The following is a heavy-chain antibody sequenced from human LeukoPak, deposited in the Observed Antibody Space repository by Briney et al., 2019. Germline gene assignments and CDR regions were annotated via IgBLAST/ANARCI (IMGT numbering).Heavy chain of an antibody. J-gene: IGHJ6*02. CDR2: IKQDGSEK. CDR1: GFTFSSYW. D-gene: IGHD1-7*01. V-gene: IGHV3-7*01. Sequence: GGSLRLSCAASGFTFSSYWMSWVRQAPGKGLEWVANIKQDGSEKYYVDSVKGRFTIPRDNAKNSLYLQMNSLRAEDTAVYYCARVGGTRYYYYYGMDVWGQGTTVTVSS. CDR3: ARVGGTRYYYYYGMDV.